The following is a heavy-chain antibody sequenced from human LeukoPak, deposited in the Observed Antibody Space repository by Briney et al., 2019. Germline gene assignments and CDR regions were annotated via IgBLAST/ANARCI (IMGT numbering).Heavy chain of an antibody. J-gene: IGHJ4*02. CDR1: GGSISSYY. CDR2: IYYSGST. V-gene: IGHV4-59*01. Sequence: SETLSLTCTVSGGSISSYYWSWIRQPPGKGLEWIGYIYYSGSTNYNPSLKSRVTISVDTSKNQFSLKLSSVTAADTAVYYRAGGYSSSWFDYWGQGTLVTVSS. CDR3: AGGYSSSWFDY. D-gene: IGHD6-13*01.